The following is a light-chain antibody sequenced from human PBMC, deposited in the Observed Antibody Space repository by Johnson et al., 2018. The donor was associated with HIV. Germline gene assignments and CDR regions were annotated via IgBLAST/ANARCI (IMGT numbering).Light chain of an antibody. V-gene: IGLV1-51*02. J-gene: IGLJ1*01. Sequence: QSVLTQPPSVSAAPGQKVTVSCSGSSSNIGSNDVSWYQQFPGAAPKLLIYENNKRPSGIPARFSGSKSGTSATLGITGLQTGDGADYYCGTWDSSLTAYVFGTGTKVTVL. CDR1: SSNIGSND. CDR3: GTWDSSLTAYV. CDR2: ENN.